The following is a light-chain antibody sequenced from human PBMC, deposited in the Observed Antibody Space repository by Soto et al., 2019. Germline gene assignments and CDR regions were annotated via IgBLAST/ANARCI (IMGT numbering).Light chain of an antibody. V-gene: IGKV1-5*03. CDR1: QSISSW. CDR3: QQYKSYSPWA. CDR2: KES. Sequence: DIQMTQSPSTLSASVGDRVTITCRASQSISSWLAWYQQKPGKAPKLLIYKESSLESGVPSRFSGSGSGAEFTLTISSLQPYDFATYYCQQYKSYSPWAFVRGTKVEIK. J-gene: IGKJ1*01.